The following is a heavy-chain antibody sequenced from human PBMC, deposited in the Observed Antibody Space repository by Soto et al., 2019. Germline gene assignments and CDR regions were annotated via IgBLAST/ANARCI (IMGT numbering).Heavy chain of an antibody. CDR2: ISDAGDT. Sequence: EVQLLESGGGLVQSGGSLRLSCAASGFIFSNYGMSWVRQAPGKGLEWVSAISDAGDTFHADSVRGRLTISRDTSKNTVYLQMNSLRAEDTAVYYCARYCSRTSCSQSYYAMDVWGQGTRVTVSS. CDR3: ARYCSRTSCSQSYYAMDV. V-gene: IGHV3-23*01. CDR1: GFIFSNYG. D-gene: IGHD2-2*01. J-gene: IGHJ6*02.